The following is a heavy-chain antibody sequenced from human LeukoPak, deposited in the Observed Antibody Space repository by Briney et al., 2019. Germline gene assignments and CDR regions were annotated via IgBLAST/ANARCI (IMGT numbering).Heavy chain of an antibody. D-gene: IGHD2-21*02. CDR2: INHSGST. Sequence: SETLSLTCAVYGGSFSGYYWSWIRQPPGKGLEWIGEINHSGSTNYNPSLKSRVTISVDTSMNQFSLKLSSVTAADTAVYYCARRPSLTDSLLTQTFDYWGQGTLVTVSS. V-gene: IGHV4-34*01. CDR1: GGSFSGYY. CDR3: ARRPSLTDSLLTQTFDY. J-gene: IGHJ4*02.